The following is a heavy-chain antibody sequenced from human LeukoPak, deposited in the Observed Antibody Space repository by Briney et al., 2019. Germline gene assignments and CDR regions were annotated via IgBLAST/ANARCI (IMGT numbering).Heavy chain of an antibody. CDR3: ARGISSGYHYYYYMDV. CDR2: ISAYNGNT. D-gene: IGHD3-22*01. V-gene: IGHV1-18*01. CDR1: GYTFTSYG. J-gene: IGHJ6*03. Sequence: ASVKVSCKASGYTFTSYGISWVRQAPGQGLEWMGWISAYNGNTNYAQKLQGRVTMTTDTSTSTAYMELRSLRSDDTAVYYCARGISSGYHYYYYMDVWGKGTTVTVSS.